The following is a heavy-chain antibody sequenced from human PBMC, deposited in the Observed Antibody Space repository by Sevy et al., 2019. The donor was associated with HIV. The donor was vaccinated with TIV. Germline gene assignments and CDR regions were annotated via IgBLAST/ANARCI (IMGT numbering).Heavy chain of an antibody. D-gene: IGHD2-15*01. V-gene: IGHV3-23*01. Sequence: GESLKISCAASEIAFSNYAMSWVRQAPGKGLEWVSAISASGRYTYDADSVEGRFTISRDNSRNTVYVQMTSLRAEDTAVYYCAKGYCSGGSCPRDYYYYGMDVWGQGTTVTVSS. CDR3: AKGYCSGGSCPRDYYYYGMDV. CDR1: EIAFSNYA. J-gene: IGHJ6*02. CDR2: ISASGRYT.